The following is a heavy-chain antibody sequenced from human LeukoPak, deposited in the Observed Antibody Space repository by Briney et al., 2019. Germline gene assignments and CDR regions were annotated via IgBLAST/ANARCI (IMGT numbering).Heavy chain of an antibody. CDR3: ANPPTVTSFDY. D-gene: IGHD4-11*01. J-gene: IGHJ4*02. CDR2: IYIGDST. Sequence: PGGSLRLSCAVSGFTVSNNYMCWVCKPPRKGRRWVSAIYIGDSTNYADSPKGRFTIYRDYSKNTLYLQMNSLRAEDTAIYYCANPPTVTSFDYWGQGTLVAVSS. V-gene: IGHV3-53*01. CDR1: GFTVSNNY.